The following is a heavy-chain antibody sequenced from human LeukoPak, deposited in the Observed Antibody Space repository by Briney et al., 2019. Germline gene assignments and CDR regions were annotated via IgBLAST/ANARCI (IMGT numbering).Heavy chain of an antibody. J-gene: IGHJ3*01. CDR2: IVVDSGNT. Sequence: TSVKVSCRASGFTFTRSAMQWVRQARGQRLEWIGWIVVDSGNTDYAQKFQERVTITRDMSTSTAYMELSSLRSEDTAVYYCAAADYYDSSGYYPYAFHVWGQGTMVSVSS. D-gene: IGHD3-22*01. V-gene: IGHV1-58*02. CDR3: AAADYYDSSGYYPYAFHV. CDR1: GFTFTRSA.